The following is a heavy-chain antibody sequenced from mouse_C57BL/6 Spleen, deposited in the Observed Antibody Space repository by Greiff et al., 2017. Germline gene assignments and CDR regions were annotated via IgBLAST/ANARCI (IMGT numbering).Heavy chain of an antibody. Sequence: QVQLKQPGAELVRPGSSVKLSCKASGYTFTSYWMHWVKQRPIQGLEWIGNIDPSDSETHYNQKFKDKATLTVDKSSSTAYMQLSSLTSEDSAVYYCARSPAQATGDYWGQGTTLTVSS. J-gene: IGHJ2*01. CDR3: ARSPAQATGDY. CDR2: IDPSDSET. CDR1: GYTFTSYW. V-gene: IGHV1-52*01. D-gene: IGHD3-2*02.